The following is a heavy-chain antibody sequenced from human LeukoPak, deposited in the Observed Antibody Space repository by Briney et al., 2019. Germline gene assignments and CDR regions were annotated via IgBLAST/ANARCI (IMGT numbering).Heavy chain of an antibody. D-gene: IGHD2-2*01. CDR3: ARDRRDCSSTSCRYLDY. Sequence: SVKVSCKASGYIFNSYGISWVRQAPGQGLEWMGRIIPILGIANYAQKFQGRVTITADKSTSTAYMELSSLRSEDTAVYYCARDRRDCSSTSCRYLDYWGQGTLVTVSS. V-gene: IGHV1-69*04. J-gene: IGHJ4*02. CDR2: IIPILGIA. CDR1: GYIFNSYG.